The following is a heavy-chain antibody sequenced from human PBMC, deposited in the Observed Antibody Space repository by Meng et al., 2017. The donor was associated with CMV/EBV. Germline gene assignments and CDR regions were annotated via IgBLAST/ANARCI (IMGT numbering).Heavy chain of an antibody. CDR3: ARGGDDFWSGYYDY. CDR1: GGSISSYY. V-gene: IGHV4-59*01. J-gene: IGHJ4*02. CDR2: IYYSGST. Sequence: SETLSLTCTVSGGSISSYYWSWIRQPPGKGLEWIGYIYYSGSTNYNPSLKSRVTISVDTSKNQFSLKLSSVTAADTNVYYCARGGDDFWSGYYDYWGQGTLVTVSS. D-gene: IGHD3-3*01.